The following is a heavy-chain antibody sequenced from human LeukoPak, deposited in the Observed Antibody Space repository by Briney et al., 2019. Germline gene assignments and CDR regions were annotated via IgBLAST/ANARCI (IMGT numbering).Heavy chain of an antibody. J-gene: IGHJ6*02. CDR1: GGSISSYY. V-gene: IGHV4-59*01. CDR3: AREVSSGSYYGMDV. CDR2: IYYSGST. D-gene: IGHD1-26*01. Sequence: SETLSLTCTDSGGSISSYYWSWIRQPPGKGLEWIGYIYYSGSTNYNPSLKSRVTISVDTSKNQFSLKLSSVTAADTAVYYCAREVSSGSYYGMDVWGQGTTVTVSS.